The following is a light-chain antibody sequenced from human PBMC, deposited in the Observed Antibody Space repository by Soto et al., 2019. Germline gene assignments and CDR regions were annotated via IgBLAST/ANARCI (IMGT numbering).Light chain of an antibody. V-gene: IGLV9-49*01. CDR3: GADHGSGSNFVYV. CDR1: SGYSNYK. J-gene: IGLJ1*01. CDR2: VGTGGIVG. Sequence: QPVLTQAPSASASLGASVTLTCTLSSGYSNYKVDWYQQRPGKGPRFVMRVGTGGIVGSKGDGIPDRFSVLGSGLNRYLTIKNIQEEDESDYHCGADHGSGSNFVYVFGTGTKLTVL.